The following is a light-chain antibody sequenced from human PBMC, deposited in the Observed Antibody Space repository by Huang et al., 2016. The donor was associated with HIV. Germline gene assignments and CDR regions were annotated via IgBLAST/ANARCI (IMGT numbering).Light chain of an antibody. CDR3: QKYDSAPRT. J-gene: IGKJ1*01. CDR1: HDIITF. CDR2: GAS. V-gene: IGKV1-27*01. Sequence: DIEMTQSPPSLSASIGDRVSLTCRASHDIITFLAWYQQKPGSPPKLLIYGASIVQSGVPSRFGGSGSGTDFALTINSLQPVDVANYYCQKYDSAPRTFGQGTKVEVK.